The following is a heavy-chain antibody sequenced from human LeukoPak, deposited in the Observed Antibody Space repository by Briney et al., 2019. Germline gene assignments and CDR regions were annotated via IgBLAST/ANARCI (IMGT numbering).Heavy chain of an antibody. D-gene: IGHD6-13*01. Sequence: SETLSLTCTVSGGSISSSSYYWGWIRQPPGKGLEWIGGIYSSGSTYYNPSLKSRVTISVDTSKNQFSLKLSSVTAADTAVYYCARGTSFGYSSSWFFLYYYMDVWGKGTTVTVSS. J-gene: IGHJ6*03. CDR2: IYSSGST. CDR3: ARGTSFGYSSSWFFLYYYMDV. V-gene: IGHV4-39*01. CDR1: GGSISSSSYY.